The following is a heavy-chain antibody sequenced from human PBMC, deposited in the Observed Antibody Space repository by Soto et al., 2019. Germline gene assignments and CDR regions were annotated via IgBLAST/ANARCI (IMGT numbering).Heavy chain of an antibody. J-gene: IGHJ4*02. CDR2: IFSNDEK. V-gene: IGHV2-26*01. D-gene: IGHD6-13*01. CDR1: GFSLSNAGMG. Sequence: QVTLKESGPVLVKPTETLTLTCTVSGFSLSNAGMGVSWIRQPPGKALEWLAHIFSNDEKSYSTSLKRRLTISKDTSKSQVVLTMTNMDPVDTSTFYCARYLPYSSNFFDCWGQGTLVTVSS. CDR3: ARYLPYSSNFFDC.